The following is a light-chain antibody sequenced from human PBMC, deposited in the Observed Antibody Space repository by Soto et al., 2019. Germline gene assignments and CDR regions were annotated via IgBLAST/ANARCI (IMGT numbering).Light chain of an antibody. Sequence: QSVLTQPRSVSGSPGQSVTISCTGTSSEVGGYNYVSWYQQHPGKAPKLMIYDVSKRPSGVPDRFSASKSGNTASLTISGLQAEDEADYYCCSYAGSYSYVFGTGTKVTVL. J-gene: IGLJ1*01. CDR3: CSYAGSYSYV. CDR2: DVS. CDR1: SSEVGGYNY. V-gene: IGLV2-11*01.